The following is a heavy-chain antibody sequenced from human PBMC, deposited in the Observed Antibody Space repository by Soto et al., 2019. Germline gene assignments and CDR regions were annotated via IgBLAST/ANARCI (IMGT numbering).Heavy chain of an antibody. V-gene: IGHV3-33*01. D-gene: IGHD5-12*01. CDR3: ARDRRDGYNFDY. CDR2: IWYDGSNK. Sequence: GGSLRLSCAASGFTFSSYGMHWVRQAPGKGLEWVAVIWYDGSNKYYADSVKGRFTISRDNAKNSLYLQMNSLRAEDTAVYYCARDRRDGYNFDYWGQGTLVTVSS. J-gene: IGHJ4*02. CDR1: GFTFSSYG.